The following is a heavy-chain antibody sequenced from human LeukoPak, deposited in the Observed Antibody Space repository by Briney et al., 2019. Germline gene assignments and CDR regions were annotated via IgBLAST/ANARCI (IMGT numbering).Heavy chain of an antibody. CDR2: MNPNSGNT. J-gene: IGHJ4*02. V-gene: IGHV1-8*01. Sequence: ASVKVSCKASGYTFTRYDINWVRQATGQGLEWMGWMNPNSGNTGYAQKFQGRVTMTRNTSISTAYVELSSLRSEDTAVYYCARAGRYSRTTDYWGQGTLVTVSS. CDR1: GYTFTRYD. CDR3: ARAGRYSRTTDY. D-gene: IGHD6-13*01.